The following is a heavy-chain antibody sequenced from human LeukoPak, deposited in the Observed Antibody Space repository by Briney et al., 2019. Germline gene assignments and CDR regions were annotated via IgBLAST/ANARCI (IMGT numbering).Heavy chain of an antibody. CDR3: ASGWSGYFASLDY. D-gene: IGHD3-3*01. J-gene: IGHJ4*02. Sequence: ASVKVSCKGSGYSFSSYGMHWVRQAPGQGLEWMGWISAYNGDSDYAQNLQGRVTMTTDPSTSTAYMELRSLRSGDTAVYYCASGWSGYFASLDYWGQGTLVTVAS. V-gene: IGHV1-18*01. CDR2: ISAYNGDS. CDR1: GYSFSSYG.